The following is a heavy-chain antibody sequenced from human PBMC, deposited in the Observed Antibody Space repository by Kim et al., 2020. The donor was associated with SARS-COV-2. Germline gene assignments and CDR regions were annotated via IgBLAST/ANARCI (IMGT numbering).Heavy chain of an antibody. V-gene: IGHV4-39*01. D-gene: IGHD3-3*01. CDR2: IYYSGST. Sequence: SETLSLTCTVSGGSISSSSYYWGWIRQPPGKGLEWIGSIYYSGSTYYNPSLKSRVTISVDTSKNQFSLKLSSVTAADTAVYYCARQYYDFWSGYYSHLGGLSYYYNGMDVWGPGTTVTVSS. CDR1: GGSISSSSYY. J-gene: IGHJ6*02. CDR3: ARQYYDFWSGYYSHLGGLSYYYNGMDV.